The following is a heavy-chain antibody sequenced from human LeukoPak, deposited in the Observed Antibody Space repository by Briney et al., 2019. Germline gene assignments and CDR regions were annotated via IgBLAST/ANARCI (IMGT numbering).Heavy chain of an antibody. CDR3: ARFPHYYDSSGYSF. V-gene: IGHV3-48*02. D-gene: IGHD3-22*01. J-gene: IGHJ4*02. CDR1: GFSFTSYS. Sequence: GGSLRLSCAASGFSFTSYSINWVRQAPGKGLEWVSYISRDSSNIYYADSVRGRFTISRDNAKNSLYLQMNSLRDEDTAVYYCARFPHYYDSSGYSFWGQGTLVTVSS. CDR2: ISRDSSNI.